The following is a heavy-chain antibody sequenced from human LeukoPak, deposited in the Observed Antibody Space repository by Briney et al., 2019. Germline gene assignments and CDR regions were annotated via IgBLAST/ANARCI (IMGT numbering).Heavy chain of an antibody. CDR2: ISYDGSNK. CDR1: GFTFSSYV. CDR3: ARDGGGYSSSWYPPTGFDP. V-gene: IGHV3-30-3*01. Sequence: GGSLRVSCAASGFTFSSYVMHWVRQAPGKGLEWVAVISYDGSNKYYADSVKGRFTISRDNSKNTLYLQMNSLRAEDTAVYYCARDGGGYSSSWYPPTGFDPWGQGTLVTVSS. J-gene: IGHJ5*02. D-gene: IGHD6-13*01.